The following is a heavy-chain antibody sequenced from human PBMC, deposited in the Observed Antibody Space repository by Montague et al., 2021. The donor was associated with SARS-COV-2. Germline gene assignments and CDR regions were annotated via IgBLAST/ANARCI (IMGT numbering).Heavy chain of an antibody. J-gene: IGHJ3*02. Sequence: SLRLSCAASGFTFSNYAMSWVRQAPGKGLQWVSAIDGGGYSIFYGDSLKGRFTISRDNSKNTLHLQMNSLRAEYTAIYYCAKSRPHKNEFGSAFDIWGQGTMVTVSS. CDR3: AKSRPHKNEFGSAFDI. CDR1: GFTFSNYA. D-gene: IGHD3-3*01. CDR2: IDGGGYSI. V-gene: IGHV3-23*01.